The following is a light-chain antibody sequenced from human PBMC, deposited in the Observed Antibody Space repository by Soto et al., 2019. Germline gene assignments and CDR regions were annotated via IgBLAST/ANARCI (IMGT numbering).Light chain of an antibody. CDR1: QTVSSY. V-gene: IGKV3-11*01. CDR2: DAS. Sequence: EIVLTQSPATLSLSPGERPTLSCRASQTVSSYLLWYQQKPGQAPRLLIYDASNRASGTPARFSGSGSETDFTLTIGSLEPEDFAVYYCQHRMNWPLTFGQGTRLEIK. CDR3: QHRMNWPLT. J-gene: IGKJ5*01.